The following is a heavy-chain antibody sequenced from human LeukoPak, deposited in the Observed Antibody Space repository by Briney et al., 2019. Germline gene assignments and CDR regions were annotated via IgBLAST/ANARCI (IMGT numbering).Heavy chain of an antibody. V-gene: IGHV3-30*18. Sequence: GRSLRLSCAAAGLTFSSSGTRWVRQAPGKWREWVAVISYDGSNKYYADSVKGRFTISRDNSKYTLYLQMNSLSAEDTAVYYCAKEDDSSSWSDYWGQGTLVTVSS. CDR1: GLTFSSSG. D-gene: IGHD6-13*01. J-gene: IGHJ4*02. CDR2: ISYDGSNK. CDR3: AKEDDSSSWSDY.